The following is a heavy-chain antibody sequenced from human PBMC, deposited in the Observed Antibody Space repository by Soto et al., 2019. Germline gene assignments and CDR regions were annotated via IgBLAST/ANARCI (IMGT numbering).Heavy chain of an antibody. Sequence: ASVKVSCKASGDTFSSYGISWVRQAPGQGLEFMGGIIPKFGTTNYAQKFRGRVTITADESTSTAYMEVSSLRSDDTATYYCTRAYGAETFDFWGQGTQVTVSS. CDR3: TRAYGAETFDF. V-gene: IGHV1-69*13. CDR2: IIPKFGTT. J-gene: IGHJ5*01. CDR1: GDTFSSYG. D-gene: IGHD3-10*01.